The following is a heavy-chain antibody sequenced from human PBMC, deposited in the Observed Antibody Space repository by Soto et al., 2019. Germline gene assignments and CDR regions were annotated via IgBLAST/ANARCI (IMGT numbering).Heavy chain of an antibody. J-gene: IGHJ4*02. CDR1: GGSISNGGYS. V-gene: IGHV4-30-2*01. Sequence: QLQLQESGSGLVKPSQTLSLTCAVSGGSISNGGYSWSWIRQPPGKGLEWIGYIYHSGSTYYNPSLTRXAXTXLARSKTQFSLKLRSVTAADTAVYSCASGGGWTFDYWGQGTLVTVSS. CDR3: ASGGGWTFDY. CDR2: IYHSGST. D-gene: IGHD2-15*01.